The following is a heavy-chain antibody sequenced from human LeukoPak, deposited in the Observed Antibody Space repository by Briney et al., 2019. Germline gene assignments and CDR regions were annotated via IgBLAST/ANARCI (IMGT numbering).Heavy chain of an antibody. CDR2: INHSGST. J-gene: IGHJ5*02. Sequence: SETLSLTCAVYGGSFSGYYWSWSRQPPGKGLEWIGEINHSGSTNYNPSLKSRVTISVDTSKNQFSLKLSSVTAADTAVYYCARARITMVRGVITANWFDPWGQGTLVTVSS. V-gene: IGHV4-34*01. D-gene: IGHD3-10*01. CDR1: GGSFSGYY. CDR3: ARARITMVRGVITANWFDP.